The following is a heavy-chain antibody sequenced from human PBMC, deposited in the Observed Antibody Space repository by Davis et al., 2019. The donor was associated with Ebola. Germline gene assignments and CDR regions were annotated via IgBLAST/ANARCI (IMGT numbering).Heavy chain of an antibody. CDR1: GFTFDDYA. D-gene: IGHD3-10*01. J-gene: IGHJ4*02. V-gene: IGHV3-9*01. CDR3: AKEGPGSAFDY. Sequence: PGGSLRLSCAASGFTFDDYAMHWVRQAPGKGLEWVSGISWNSGSIGYADSVKGRFTISRDNAKNSLYLQMNSLRAEDTALYYCAKEGPGSAFDYWGQGTLVTVSS. CDR2: ISWNSGSI.